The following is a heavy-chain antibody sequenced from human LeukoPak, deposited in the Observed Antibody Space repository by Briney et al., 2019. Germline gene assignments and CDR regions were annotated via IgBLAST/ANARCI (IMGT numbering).Heavy chain of an antibody. J-gene: IGHJ3*02. V-gene: IGHV3-21*01. Sequence: PGGSLRLSXAASGFTFSSYSMNGVRQAPGKGREWVSSISISSSYIYYADSVKGRFTVSRDNAKNSLYLQMNRLRAEDTAVYYCARARPGPGFYGSGSPAFDIWGQGTMVTVSS. CDR1: GFTFSSYS. D-gene: IGHD3-10*01. CDR2: ISISSSYI. CDR3: ARARPGPGFYGSGSPAFDI.